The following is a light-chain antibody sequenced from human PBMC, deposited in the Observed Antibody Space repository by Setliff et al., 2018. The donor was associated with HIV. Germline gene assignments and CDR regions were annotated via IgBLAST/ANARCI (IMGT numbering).Light chain of an antibody. J-gene: IGLJ1*01. Sequence: QPRSVSGSRGQSITFSCTGTSSDIGAYDYVSWYQQHPGKAPKLITYGVDKRPSGVPTRFSGFKSGNTASLTIYGLQPEDEADYFCCSYAGSNIFVFGKGTKV. CDR1: SSDIGAYDY. V-gene: IGLV2-11*01. CDR3: CSYAGSNIFV. CDR2: GVD.